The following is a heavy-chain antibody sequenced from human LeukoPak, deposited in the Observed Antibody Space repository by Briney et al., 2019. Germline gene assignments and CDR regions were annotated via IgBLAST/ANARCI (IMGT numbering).Heavy chain of an antibody. V-gene: IGHV3-23*01. CDR3: AKGLPPRQGREPLSSGYMETFDY. J-gene: IGHJ4*02. D-gene: IGHD3-22*01. CDR1: GFTFSSYA. CDR2: ISGSGGST. Sequence: GGSLRLSCAASGFTFSSYAMSWVRQAPGKGLEWVSAISGSGGSTYYADSVKGRFTISRDNSKNTLYLQMNSLRAEDTAVYYCAKGLPPRQGREPLSSGYMETFDYWGQGTLVTVSS.